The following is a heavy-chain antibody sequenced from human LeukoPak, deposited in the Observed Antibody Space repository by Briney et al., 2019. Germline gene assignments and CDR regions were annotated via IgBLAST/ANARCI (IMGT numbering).Heavy chain of an antibody. D-gene: IGHD1-1*01. J-gene: IGHJ4*02. CDR2: MNPNSGNT. CDR3: ARVCLDLRFDY. V-gene: IGHV1-8*01. CDR1: GYTFTSYD. Sequence: ASVKVACKASGYTFTSYDINWVRQATGQGLEWMGWMNPNSGNTGYAQKFQGRVTMTRDTSTSTVYMELSSLRSEDTAVYYCARVCLDLRFDYWGQGTLVTVSS.